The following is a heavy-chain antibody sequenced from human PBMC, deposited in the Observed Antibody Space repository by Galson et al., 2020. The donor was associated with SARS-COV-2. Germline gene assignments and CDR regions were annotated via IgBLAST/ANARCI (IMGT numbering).Heavy chain of an antibody. D-gene: IGHD1-26*01. V-gene: IGHV3-33*06. CDR1: GFTFSNYA. J-gene: IGHJ4*02. CDR2: IWYDGNNK. Sequence: SLKISCAASGFTFSNYAMHWVRQAPGKGLEWVAVIWYDGNNKYYADSVKGRFTISRDNSKNTLYLQINSLRVEDTAIYYCAKELKEGATDYWGQGTLVTVSS. CDR3: AKELKEGATDY.